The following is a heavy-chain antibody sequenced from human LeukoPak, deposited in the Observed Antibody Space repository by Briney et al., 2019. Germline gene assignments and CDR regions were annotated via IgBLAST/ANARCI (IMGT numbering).Heavy chain of an antibody. V-gene: IGHV4-59*01. CDR3: ARDLGQLVNAFDI. Sequence: IGYIYYSGSTNYNPSLKSRVTISVDTSKNQFSLKLSSVTAADTAVYYCARDLGQLVNAFDIWGQGTMVTVSS. CDR2: IYYSGST. J-gene: IGHJ3*02. D-gene: IGHD6-6*01.